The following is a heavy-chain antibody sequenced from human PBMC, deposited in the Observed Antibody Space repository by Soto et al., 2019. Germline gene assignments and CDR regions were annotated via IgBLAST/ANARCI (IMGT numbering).Heavy chain of an antibody. CDR3: AKDLSYGMDV. V-gene: IGHV3-48*01. J-gene: IGHJ6*02. Sequence: GGSLRLSCAASGFTLSNYVMNWVRQAPGKGLEWISCIGSSSVTIFHADSVKGRFTISRDSAKNSLYLQMNSLRAEDTAMYYCAKDLSYGMDVWGQGTTVTVSS. CDR2: IGSSSVTI. CDR1: GFTLSNYV.